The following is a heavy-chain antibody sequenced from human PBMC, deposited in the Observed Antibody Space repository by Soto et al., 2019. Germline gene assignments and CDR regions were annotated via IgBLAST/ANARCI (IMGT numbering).Heavy chain of an antibody. CDR2: IYYSGST. CDR1: GGSISSSSYY. D-gene: IGHD3-10*01. Sequence: QLQLQESGPGLVKPSETLSLTCTVSGGSISSSSYYWGWIRQPPGKGLEWIGSIYYSGSTYYNPSLKGRVTISVDTSKNQFSPKLSSLTAADTAVYYCARQTNLRGSGSYYPIGYFDYWGPGTLVTVSS. V-gene: IGHV4-39*01. J-gene: IGHJ4*02. CDR3: ARQTNLRGSGSYYPIGYFDY.